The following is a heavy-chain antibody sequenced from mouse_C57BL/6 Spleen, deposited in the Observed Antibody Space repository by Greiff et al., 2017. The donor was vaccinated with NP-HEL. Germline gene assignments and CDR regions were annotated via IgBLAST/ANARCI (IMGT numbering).Heavy chain of an antibody. Sequence: VQLQQSGPELVKPGASVKISCKASGYTFTDYYMNWVKQSHGKSLEWIGDINPNNGGTSYNQKFKGKATLTVDKSSSTAYMELRSLTSEDSAVYYCARYYVLNWYFDVWGTGTTVTVSS. D-gene: IGHD1-1*01. CDR2: INPNNGGT. CDR3: ARYYVLNWYFDV. CDR1: GYTFTDYY. J-gene: IGHJ1*03. V-gene: IGHV1-26*01.